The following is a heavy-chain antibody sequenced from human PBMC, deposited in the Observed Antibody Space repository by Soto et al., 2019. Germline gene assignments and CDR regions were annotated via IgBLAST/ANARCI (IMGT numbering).Heavy chain of an antibody. Sequence: ASVKVSCKASGYTFTSYAMHWVRQAPGQRLEWMGWINAGNGNTKYSQKFQGRVTITRDTSASTAYMELSSLRSEDTAVYYCARAPAMARGDIFDYWGQGTLVTVSS. CDR3: ARAPAMARGDIFDY. V-gene: IGHV1-3*01. CDR2: INAGNGNT. D-gene: IGHD3-10*01. CDR1: GYTFTSYA. J-gene: IGHJ4*02.